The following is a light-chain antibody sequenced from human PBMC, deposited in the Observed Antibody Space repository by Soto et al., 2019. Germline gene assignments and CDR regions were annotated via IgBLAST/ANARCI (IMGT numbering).Light chain of an antibody. CDR3: QQSYSTPRT. CDR2: AAS. CDR1: QSISSY. V-gene: IGKV1-39*01. J-gene: IGKJ1*01. Sequence: DIQITQCPSSLSASVGDRVTITCRASQSISSYLNWYQQKPGKAPKLLIYAASSLQSGVPSRFSGSGSGTDFTLTISSLQPEDFATYYCQQSYSTPRTFGQGTKVDIK.